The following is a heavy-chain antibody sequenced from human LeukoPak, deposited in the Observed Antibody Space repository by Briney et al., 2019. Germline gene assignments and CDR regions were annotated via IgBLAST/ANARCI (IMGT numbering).Heavy chain of an antibody. Sequence: ASVKVSCKASGYTFTGYYMHWVRQAPGQGLEWMGWINPNSGGTNYAQKFQGRVTMTRDMSTSTVYMELSSLRSEDTAVYYCARRGSSSSAGAFDIWGQGTMVTVSS. J-gene: IGHJ3*02. V-gene: IGHV1-2*02. CDR1: GYTFTGYY. D-gene: IGHD6-6*01. CDR3: ARRGSSSSAGAFDI. CDR2: INPNSGGT.